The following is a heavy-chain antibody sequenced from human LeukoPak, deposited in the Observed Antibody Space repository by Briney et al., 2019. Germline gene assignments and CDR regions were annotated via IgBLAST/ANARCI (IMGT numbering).Heavy chain of an antibody. Sequence: GGSLRLSCAASGFTFSSYSMNWVRQAPGKGLEWVSSISSSSSYIYYADSVKGRFTISRDNAKNSLYLQMNSLRAEDTAVYYCARGLPRIAAAGSRPAPRAFDIWGQGTMVTVSS. V-gene: IGHV3-21*01. CDR3: ARGLPRIAAAGSRPAPRAFDI. D-gene: IGHD6-13*01. CDR2: ISSSSSYI. CDR1: GFTFSSYS. J-gene: IGHJ3*02.